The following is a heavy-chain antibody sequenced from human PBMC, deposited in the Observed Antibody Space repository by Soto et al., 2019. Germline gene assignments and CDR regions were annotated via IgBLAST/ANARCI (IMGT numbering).Heavy chain of an antibody. CDR1: GASISSHF. CDR3: ARGPRAGLRYSSGWYGY. Sequence: SEPLSLTCTVSGASISSHFWHWIRQPPGKGLEWIGEINHSGSTNYNPSLKSRVTISVDTSKNQFSLKLSSVTAADTAVYYCARGPRAGLRYSSGWYGYWGQGTLVTVSS. D-gene: IGHD6-19*01. CDR2: INHSGST. V-gene: IGHV4-34*01. J-gene: IGHJ4*02.